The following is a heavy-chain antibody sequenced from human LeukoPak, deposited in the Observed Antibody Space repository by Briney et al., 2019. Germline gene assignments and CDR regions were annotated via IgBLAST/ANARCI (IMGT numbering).Heavy chain of an antibody. J-gene: IGHJ4*02. CDR3: ARTLGIAAAGTGLGLYDY. CDR2: IYHSGST. CDR1: GGSISGYY. D-gene: IGHD6-13*01. V-gene: IGHV4-30-2*01. Sequence: SETLSLTCTVSGGSISGYYWSWIRQPPGKGLEWIGYIYHSGSTYYNPSLKSRVTISVDRSKNQFSLKLSSVTAADTAVYYCARTLGIAAAGTGLGLYDYWGQGTLVTVSS.